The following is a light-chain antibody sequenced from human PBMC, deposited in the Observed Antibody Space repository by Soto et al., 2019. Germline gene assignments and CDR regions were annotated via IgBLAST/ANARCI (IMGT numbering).Light chain of an antibody. Sequence: EIVLTQSPATLSSSPGERATLSCRASQSVSSYLAWYQQKPGQAPRLLIYDASNRATGIPARFSGSGSGTDFTLTIRSLEPEDFAVYYCQQRSDWPKTFGQGTKVDIK. CDR1: QSVSSY. J-gene: IGKJ1*01. CDR2: DAS. CDR3: QQRSDWPKT. V-gene: IGKV3-11*01.